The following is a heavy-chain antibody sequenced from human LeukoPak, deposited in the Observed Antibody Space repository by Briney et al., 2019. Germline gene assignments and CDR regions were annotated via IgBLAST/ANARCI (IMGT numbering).Heavy chain of an antibody. J-gene: IGHJ6*02. Sequence: PGGSLRLSCAASGFTFSSYSMNWVRQAPGKGLEWVSYISSSSSTIYYADSVKGRFTISRDNAKNSLYLQMNSLRAEDTAVYYCARPMVGGPPYGDYEYYYYYGMDVWGQGTTVTVSS. CDR1: GFTFSSYS. V-gene: IGHV3-48*01. D-gene: IGHD4-17*01. CDR3: ARPMVGGPPYGDYEYYYYYGMDV. CDR2: ISSSSSTI.